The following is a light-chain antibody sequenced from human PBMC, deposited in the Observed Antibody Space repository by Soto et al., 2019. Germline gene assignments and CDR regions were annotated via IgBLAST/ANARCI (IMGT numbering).Light chain of an antibody. CDR1: QSVSSK. V-gene: IGKV3-15*01. J-gene: IGKJ4*01. CDR3: QQYNNWPPLT. Sequence: EIVMTQSPATLSVSPGERATLSCRASQSVSSKLAWYQQKPGQAPRLLIYGASIRATGIPGRFSGSGFGTDFTLTISSLQSEDFAIYYCQQYNNWPPLTFGGGTKVEIK. CDR2: GAS.